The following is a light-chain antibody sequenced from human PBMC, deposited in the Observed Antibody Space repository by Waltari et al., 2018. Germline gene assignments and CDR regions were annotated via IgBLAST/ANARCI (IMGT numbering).Light chain of an antibody. Sequence: QSVLTQPPPASGTPGQGVTIPCSGSSSNIGRNTVNWYQQLPATAHKLIIYSNNRRPSGVPDLFSGSKSGTSASLAISGLQSEDEADYYCAAWDNSLKVVFGGGTKLTVL. CDR3: AAWDNSLKVV. V-gene: IGLV1-44*01. CDR2: SNN. J-gene: IGLJ2*01. CDR1: SSNIGRNT.